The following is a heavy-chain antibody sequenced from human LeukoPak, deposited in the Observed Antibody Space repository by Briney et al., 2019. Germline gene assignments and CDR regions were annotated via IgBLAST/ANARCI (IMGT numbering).Heavy chain of an antibody. CDR1: GYTFTSYD. Sequence: ASVKVSCKASGYTFTSYDFNWVRQATGQRPEWMGWINAGNGNTKYSQKFQGRVTITRDTSASTAYMELSSLRSEDTAVYYCARCRYYYDSSGDGVYYFDYWGQGTLVTVSS. V-gene: IGHV1-3*01. D-gene: IGHD3-22*01. J-gene: IGHJ4*02. CDR3: ARCRYYYDSSGDGVYYFDY. CDR2: INAGNGNT.